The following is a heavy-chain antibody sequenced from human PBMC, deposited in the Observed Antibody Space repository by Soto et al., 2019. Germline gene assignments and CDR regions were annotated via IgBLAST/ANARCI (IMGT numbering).Heavy chain of an antibody. V-gene: IGHV3-30*18. Sequence: QVQLVESGGGVVQPGRSLRLSCAASGFTFSSYGMHWVRQAPGKGLEWVAVISYDGSNKYYADSLKGRFTISRDNSKNTLYLQMNSRRAEDTAVYYCAKNRYYDFWSGYFDYWGQGTLVTVSS. CDR3: AKNRYYDFWSGYFDY. J-gene: IGHJ4*02. CDR1: GFTFSSYG. D-gene: IGHD3-3*01. CDR2: ISYDGSNK.